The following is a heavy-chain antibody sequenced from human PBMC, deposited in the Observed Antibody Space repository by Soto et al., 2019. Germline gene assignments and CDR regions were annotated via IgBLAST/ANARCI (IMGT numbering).Heavy chain of an antibody. D-gene: IGHD4-17*01. J-gene: IGHJ5*02. CDR2: FDPEDGET. V-gene: IGHV1-24*01. CDR3: ATGPSMYYGDQDNWFDP. CDR1: GYTLTELS. Sequence: QVQLVQSGAEVKKPGASVKVSCKVSGYTLTELSMHWVRQAPGKGLEWMGGFDPEDGETIYAQKFQGRVTMTEDTSTDKAYMELSSLRSEDTAVYYSATGPSMYYGDQDNWFDPWGQGTLVTVSS.